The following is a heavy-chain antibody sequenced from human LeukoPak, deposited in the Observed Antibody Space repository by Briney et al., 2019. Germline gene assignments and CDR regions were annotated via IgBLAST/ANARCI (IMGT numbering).Heavy chain of an antibody. V-gene: IGHV3-33*01. Sequence: TGRSLRLSCAASGFTFSSYGMHWVRQAPGKGLEWVAVIWYDGSNKYYADSVKGRFTISRDNSKNTLYLQMNSLRAEDTAVYYCARDLWGKTAKFDYWGQGTLVTVSS. J-gene: IGHJ4*02. CDR1: GFTFSSYG. CDR2: IWYDGSNK. CDR3: ARDLWGKTAKFDY. D-gene: IGHD3-16*01.